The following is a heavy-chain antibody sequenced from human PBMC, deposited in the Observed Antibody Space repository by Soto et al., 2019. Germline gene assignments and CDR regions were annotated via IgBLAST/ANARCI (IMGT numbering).Heavy chain of an antibody. CDR1: GGSISSYY. V-gene: IGHV4-59*08. CDR2: IYYSGST. J-gene: IGHJ6*02. D-gene: IGHD2-15*01. Sequence: SETLSLTCTVSGGSISSYYWSWIRQPPGKGLEWIGYIYYSGSTNYNPSLKSRVTISVDTSKNQFSLKLSSVTAADTAVYYCAGSVVVVAAGALYYYGMDVWGQGTTVTAP. CDR3: AGSVVVVAAGALYYYGMDV.